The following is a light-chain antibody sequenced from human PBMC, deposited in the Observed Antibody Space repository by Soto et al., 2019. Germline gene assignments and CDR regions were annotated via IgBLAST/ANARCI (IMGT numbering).Light chain of an antibody. V-gene: IGKV3-20*01. CDR1: QSVRSTY. Sequence: EIVLTQSPGTLSLSPGERATLSCRASQSVRSTYIAWYQQKPGQAPRLLIYGGSSRATGIPDRFSGSGSGTAFTLTISGLEPEDSAVYYCQQYDNSPLYTFGQGAKLEIK. J-gene: IGKJ2*01. CDR3: QQYDNSPLYT. CDR2: GGS.